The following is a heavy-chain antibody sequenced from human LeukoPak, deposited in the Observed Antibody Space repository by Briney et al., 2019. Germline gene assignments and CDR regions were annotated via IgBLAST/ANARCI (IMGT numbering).Heavy chain of an antibody. CDR3: ARVESAEPAYCSSTSCYLDY. CDR2: INPNSGGT. J-gene: IGHJ4*02. D-gene: IGHD2-2*01. V-gene: IGHV1-2*02. Sequence: ASVKVSCKASGYIFTGYYMHWVRQAPGQGLEWMGWINPNSGGTNYAQKFQGRVTMTRDTSISTAYMELSRLRSDDTAVYYCARVESAEPAYCSSTSCYLDYWGQGTLVTVSS. CDR1: GYIFTGYY.